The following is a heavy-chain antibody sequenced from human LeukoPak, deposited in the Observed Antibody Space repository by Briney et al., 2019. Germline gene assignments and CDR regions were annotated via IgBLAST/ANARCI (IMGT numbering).Heavy chain of an antibody. J-gene: IGHJ4*02. CDR3: ATLYGDYVRSDY. D-gene: IGHD4-17*01. Sequence: GASVKVSCKPSGYMFTGHYIHWVRQAPGQGLEWMGWINPDSGGTKYAQKFQGRVTLTRDTSISTAYMELSRLRYDDTAMYYCATLYGDYVRSDYWGQGTLVTVSS. CDR1: GYMFTGHY. V-gene: IGHV1-2*02. CDR2: INPDSGGT.